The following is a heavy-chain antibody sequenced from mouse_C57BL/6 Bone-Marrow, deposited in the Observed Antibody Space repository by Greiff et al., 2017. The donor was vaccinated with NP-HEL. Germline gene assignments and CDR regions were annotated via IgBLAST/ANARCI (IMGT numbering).Heavy chain of an antibody. D-gene: IGHD1-1*01. CDR1: GYTFTDYY. CDR2: IFPGSGSP. Sequence: VQLQQSGPELVKPGASVKISCKASGYTFTDYYINWVKQRPGQGLEWIGWIFPGSGSPYYNENFKGKATLTVDKSSSTAYMLLSSLTSEDSAVYFCARSPLYYYGSSWYFDVWGTGTTVTVSS. V-gene: IGHV1-75*01. CDR3: ARSPLYYYGSSWYFDV. J-gene: IGHJ1*03.